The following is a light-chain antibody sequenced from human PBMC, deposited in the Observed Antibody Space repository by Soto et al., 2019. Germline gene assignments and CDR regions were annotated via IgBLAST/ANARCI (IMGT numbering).Light chain of an antibody. CDR1: QSVSSN. CDR3: QQYNVWPLT. Sequence: EIVMTQSPATLSVSPGERATLSCRASQSVSSNLAWYQQKPGQTPKILIYVASTRATGIPARFSGSGSGTEFTLTISSLQSEDFGVYYCQQYNVWPLTFGGGTKVEFK. V-gene: IGKV3-15*01. J-gene: IGKJ4*01. CDR2: VAS.